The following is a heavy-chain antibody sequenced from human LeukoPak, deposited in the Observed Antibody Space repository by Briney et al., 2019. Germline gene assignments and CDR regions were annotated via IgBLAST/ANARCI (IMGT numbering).Heavy chain of an antibody. J-gene: IGHJ4*02. CDR3: AKDPVIYCSSTSCDHDY. D-gene: IGHD2-2*01. CDR1: GFTFSSYA. V-gene: IGHV3-23*01. CDR2: ISGSGGST. Sequence: GGSLRLSCAASGFTFSSYAVSWVRQAPGKGLEWLSAISGSGGSTYYAVSVKGRFNISRDNSKNTLYLQMNSRRAEDTAVYYCAKDPVIYCSSTSCDHDYRGQGTLVTVSS.